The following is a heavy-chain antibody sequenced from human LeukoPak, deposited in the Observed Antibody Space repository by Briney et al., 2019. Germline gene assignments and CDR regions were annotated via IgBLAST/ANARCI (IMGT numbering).Heavy chain of an antibody. J-gene: IGHJ3*02. CDR2: IYSGGST. CDR1: GFTVSSNY. V-gene: IGHV3-53*01. D-gene: IGHD2-15*01. Sequence: GGSLRLSCAASGFTVSSNYMSWVRQAPGKGLEWVSVIYSGGSTYYADSVKGRFTISRDNSKNTLFLQMNSLTAEDTAIYSCARPRLEYCSGGSCFDAFDIWGQGTMVTVSS. CDR3: ARPRLEYCSGGSCFDAFDI.